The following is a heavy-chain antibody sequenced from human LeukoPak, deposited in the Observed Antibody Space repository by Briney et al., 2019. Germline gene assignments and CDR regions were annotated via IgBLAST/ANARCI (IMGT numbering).Heavy chain of an antibody. CDR1: GFTFSSYS. Sequence: PGGSLRLSCAASGFTFSSYSMNWVRQAPGKGLECVSSISSSSSSIYYADSVKGRFTISRDDAKNSLYLQMNSLRAEDTAVYYCARTATDTGEFDYWAQGTLVTVSS. J-gene: IGHJ4*02. V-gene: IGHV3-21*01. D-gene: IGHD3-16*01. CDR3: ARTATDTGEFDY. CDR2: ISSSSSSI.